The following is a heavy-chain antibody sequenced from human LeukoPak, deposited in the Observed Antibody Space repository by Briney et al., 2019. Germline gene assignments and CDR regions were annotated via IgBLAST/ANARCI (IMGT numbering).Heavy chain of an antibody. CDR1: GVAFGKCI. D-gene: IGHD6-19*01. J-gene: IGHJ3*02. CDR2: ISSSSSYI. CDR3: ARDRAVVDAFDI. Sequence: RSRTAYGVAFGKCIKNWGRQALEKGLEWVSSISSSSSYIYYADSVKGRFTISRDNAKNSLYLQMNSLRAEDTAVYYCARDRAVVDAFDIWGQGTMVTVSS. V-gene: IGHV3-21*01.